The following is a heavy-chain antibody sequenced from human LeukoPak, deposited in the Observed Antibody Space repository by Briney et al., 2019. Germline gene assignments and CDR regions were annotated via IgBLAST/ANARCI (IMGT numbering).Heavy chain of an antibody. CDR1: GYTFTGYY. J-gene: IGHJ4*02. CDR2: INPNSGGT. D-gene: IGHD4-17*01. V-gene: IGHV1-2*06. Sequence: ASVKVSCKASGYTFTGYYIHWVRQAPGQGLEWMGRINPNSGGTNYAQNFQGRVTMTRDTSISTAYMELSRLRSDDTAVYYCAREWSYGDYYDYWGQGTLVTVSS. CDR3: AREWSYGDYYDY.